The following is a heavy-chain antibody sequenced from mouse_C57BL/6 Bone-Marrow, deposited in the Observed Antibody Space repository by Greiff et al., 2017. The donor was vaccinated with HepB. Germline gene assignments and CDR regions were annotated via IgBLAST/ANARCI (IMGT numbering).Heavy chain of an antibody. CDR3: ARRHGSSCAMDY. J-gene: IGHJ4*01. Sequence: EVKLQESGGGLVQPGGSLKLSCAASGFTFSDYGMAWVRQAPRKGPEWVAFISNLAYSIYYADTVTGRFTISRENAKNTLYLEMSSLRSEDTAMYYSARRHGSSCAMDYWVQGTSVTVSS. V-gene: IGHV5-15*04. CDR2: ISNLAYSI. D-gene: IGHD1-1*01. CDR1: GFTFSDYG.